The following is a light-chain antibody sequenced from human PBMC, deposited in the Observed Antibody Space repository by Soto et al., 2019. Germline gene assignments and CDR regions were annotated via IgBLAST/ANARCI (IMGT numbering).Light chain of an antibody. CDR3: QQYGSSPVT. J-gene: IGKJ1*01. CDR1: QSVSSSY. CDR2: GAS. Sequence: EIVLTQSPGTLSLSPGERATLSCRASQSVSSSYLAWYQKKPGQAPRLLIYGASSRATGIPDRFSGSGSGTDFTLTISRLEPEDFVVYYCQQYGSSPVTFGQGTKVEIK. V-gene: IGKV3-20*01.